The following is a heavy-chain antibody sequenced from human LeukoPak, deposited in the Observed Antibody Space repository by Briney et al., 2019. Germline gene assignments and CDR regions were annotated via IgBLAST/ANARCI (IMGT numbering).Heavy chain of an antibody. J-gene: IGHJ3*02. CDR2: ISWNSGSI. CDR1: GFTFDDYA. D-gene: IGHD2-15*01. V-gene: IGHV3-9*01. Sequence: SLRLSCAASGFTFDDYAMHWVRQAPGKGLEWVSGISWNSGSIGYADSVKGRFTISRDNAKNTLYLQMNSLRAEDTAVYYCAKAPAGQLLPNAFDIWGQGTMVTVSS. CDR3: AKAPAGQLLPNAFDI.